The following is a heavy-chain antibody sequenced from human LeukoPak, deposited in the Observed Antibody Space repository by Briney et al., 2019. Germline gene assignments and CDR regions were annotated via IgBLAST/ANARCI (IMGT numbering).Heavy chain of an antibody. CDR2: INPSGGST. V-gene: IGHV1-46*01. D-gene: IGHD3-10*01. CDR3: ARDQREFHWFDP. CDR1: GYTFTSYY. Sequence: ASVKVSCKASGYTFTSYYMHWVRQAPGQGLERMGIINPSGGSTSYAQKFQGRVTMTRDTSTSTVYMELSSLRSEDTAVYYCARDQREFHWFDPWGQGTLVTVSS. J-gene: IGHJ5*02.